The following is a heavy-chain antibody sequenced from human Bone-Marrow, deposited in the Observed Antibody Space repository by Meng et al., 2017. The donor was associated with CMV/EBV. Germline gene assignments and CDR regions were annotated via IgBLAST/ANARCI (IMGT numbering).Heavy chain of an antibody. CDR2: ISYDGSNK. V-gene: IGHV3-30*03. Sequence: GESLKISCTVSGFLVSNYGMHWVRQAPGQGLEWVAVISYDGSNKYYADSVKGRFTISRDNSKNTLYLQMNSLRAEDTAVYYCARGDSSGYWDYFDYWGHGTLVTVSS. CDR3: ARGDSSGYWDYFDY. J-gene: IGHJ4*01. CDR1: GFLVSNYG. D-gene: IGHD3-22*01.